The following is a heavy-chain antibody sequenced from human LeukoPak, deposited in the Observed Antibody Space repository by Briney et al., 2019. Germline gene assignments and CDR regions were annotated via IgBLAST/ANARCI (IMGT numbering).Heavy chain of an antibody. CDR1: GFTFSSYA. CDR2: ISGSGGST. D-gene: IGHD2-2*01. CDR3: ALAIVVVPAQLTGAFDI. J-gene: IGHJ3*02. Sequence: GGSLRLSCAASGFTFSSYAMSWVRQAPGKGLEWVSAISGSGGSTYYADSAKGRFTISRDNSKNTLYLQMNSLRAEDTAVYYCALAIVVVPAQLTGAFDIWGQGTMVTVSS. V-gene: IGHV3-23*01.